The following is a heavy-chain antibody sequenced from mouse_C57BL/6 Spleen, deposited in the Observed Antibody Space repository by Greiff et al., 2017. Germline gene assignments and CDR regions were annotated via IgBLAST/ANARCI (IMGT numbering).Heavy chain of an antibody. CDR3: ARRTYYGSSYWFAY. Sequence: EVQLQQSGPELVKPGASVKIPCKASGYTFTDYNMDWVKQSHGKSLEWIGDINPNNGGTIYNQKFKGKGTLTVDKSSSTAYMELRSLTSEDTAVYYCARRTYYGSSYWFAYWGQGTLVTVSA. J-gene: IGHJ3*01. D-gene: IGHD1-1*01. CDR1: GYTFTDYN. CDR2: INPNNGGT. V-gene: IGHV1-18*01.